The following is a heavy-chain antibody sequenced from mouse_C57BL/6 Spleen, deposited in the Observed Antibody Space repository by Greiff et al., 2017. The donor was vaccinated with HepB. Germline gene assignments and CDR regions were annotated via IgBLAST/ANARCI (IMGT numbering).Heavy chain of an antibody. J-gene: IGHJ4*01. Sequence: QVQLKQPGAELVKPGASVKLSCKASGYTFTSYWMHWVKQRPGQGLEWIGMIHPNSGSTNYNEKFKSKATLTVDKSSSTAYMQLSSLTSEDSAVYYCARTGFDYSNDYYAMDDWGQGTSVTVSS. CDR3: ARTGFDYSNDYYAMDD. D-gene: IGHD2-5*01. CDR1: GYTFTSYW. CDR2: IHPNSGST. V-gene: IGHV1-64*01.